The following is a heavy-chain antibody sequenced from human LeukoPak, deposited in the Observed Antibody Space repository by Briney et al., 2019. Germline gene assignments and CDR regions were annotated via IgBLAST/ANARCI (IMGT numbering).Heavy chain of an antibody. CDR2: IYSGST. D-gene: IGHD6-13*01. J-gene: IGHJ6*03. CDR1: GGSISSSSYY. V-gene: IGHV4-39*07. CDR3: ARESRRIAAAGPSYYMDV. Sequence: PSETLSLTCTVSGGSISSSSYYWGWLRQPPGKGLEWIGSIYSGSTYYNPSLKSRVTISVDTSKNQFSLMLNSVTAADTAVYYCARESRRIAAAGPSYYMDVWGRGTTVTVSS.